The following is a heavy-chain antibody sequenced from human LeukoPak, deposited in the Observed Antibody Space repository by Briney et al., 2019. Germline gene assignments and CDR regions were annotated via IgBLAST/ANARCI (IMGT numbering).Heavy chain of an antibody. CDR1: GGSISSSSYY. Sequence: SETLSLTCTVSGGSISSSSYYWSWIRQPPGKGLEWIGEINHSGSTNYNPSLKSRVTLSVDTSKQQFSLELNSVTAADTAVYYCARGLWFGGFDYWGQGTLVTVSS. D-gene: IGHD3-10*01. CDR3: ARGLWFGGFDY. J-gene: IGHJ4*02. V-gene: IGHV4-39*07. CDR2: INHSGST.